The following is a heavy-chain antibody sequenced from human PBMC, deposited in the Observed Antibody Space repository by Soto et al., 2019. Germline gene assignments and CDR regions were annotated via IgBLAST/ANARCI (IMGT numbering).Heavy chain of an antibody. CDR3: AGPRLRSLYY. D-gene: IGHD2-8*01. Sequence: PSETLSLTCSVSGDSISNSRFYWAWIRQPPGEGLEWIGSIYHTGNAYYNPSLKSRVTISVDTSKNQFSLKLSSVTAADTAVYYCAGPRLRSLYYWGQGTLVTVSS. J-gene: IGHJ4*02. CDR2: IYHTGNA. CDR1: GDSISNSRFY. V-gene: IGHV4-39*07.